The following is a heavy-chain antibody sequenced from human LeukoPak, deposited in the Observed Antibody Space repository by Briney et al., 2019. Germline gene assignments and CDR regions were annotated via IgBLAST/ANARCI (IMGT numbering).Heavy chain of an antibody. CDR1: GGSISSYY. V-gene: IGHV4-4*07. CDR2: IYTGGST. Sequence: PSETLSLTRTVSGGSISSYYWSWIRQPAGKGLEWIGRIYTGGSTNYNPSLKSRVTISVDTSKNQFSLKLSSVTAADTAVYYCARDLVVPAAISWFDPWGQGTLVTVSS. CDR3: ARDLVVPAAISWFDP. D-gene: IGHD2-2*02. J-gene: IGHJ5*02.